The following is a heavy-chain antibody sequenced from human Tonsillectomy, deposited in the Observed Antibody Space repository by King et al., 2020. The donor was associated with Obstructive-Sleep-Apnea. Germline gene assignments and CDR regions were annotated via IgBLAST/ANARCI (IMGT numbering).Heavy chain of an antibody. D-gene: IGHD2-2*02. CDR3: VRGYTPADY. CDR2: IRSRINGGTT. V-gene: IGHV3-49*04. J-gene: IGHJ4*02. CDR1: GFDFGDYA. Sequence: VQLVESGGGLVQPGRSLRLSCRGSGFDFGDYAMSWVRQSPGKGPEWVGVIRSRINGGTTEYAASVRGRFTISRDDSKGIAALQMSSLKVEDTGVYYCVRGYTPADYWGQGTLVTVSS.